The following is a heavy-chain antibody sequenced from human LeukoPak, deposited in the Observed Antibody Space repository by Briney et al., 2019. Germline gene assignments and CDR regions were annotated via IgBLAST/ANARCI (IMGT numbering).Heavy chain of an antibody. CDR1: GYTFTGSY. CDR3: AKETALDGDYSFDY. V-gene: IGHV1-2*06. J-gene: IGHJ4*02. CDR2: INPNTGGT. Sequence: ASVKVSCKASGYTFTGSYMQWVRHAPGQGLEWMGRINPNTGGTNYAQKFQGRVTMTRDTSISTAYMELSRLRSDDTAVYYCAKETALDGDYSFDYWGQGTLVTVSS. D-gene: IGHD4-17*01.